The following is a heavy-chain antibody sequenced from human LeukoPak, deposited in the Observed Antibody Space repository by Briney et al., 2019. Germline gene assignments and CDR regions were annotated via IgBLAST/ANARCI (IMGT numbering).Heavy chain of an antibody. CDR1: GGTFSSYA. Sequence: SVKVSCKASGGTFSSYAISWVRQAPGQGLEWMGGIIPIFGTANYAQKFKGRVTITTDESTSTAYMELSSLRSEDTAVYYCARGRRKLGDYFDYWGQGTLVTVSS. D-gene: IGHD7-27*01. CDR2: IIPIFGTA. CDR3: ARGRRKLGDYFDY. J-gene: IGHJ4*02. V-gene: IGHV1-69*05.